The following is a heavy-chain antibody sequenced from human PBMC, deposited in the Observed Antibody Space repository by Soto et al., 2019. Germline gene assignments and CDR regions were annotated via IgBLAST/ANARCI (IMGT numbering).Heavy chain of an antibody. CDR3: ARDFLIPGYSFDY. J-gene: IGHJ4*02. CDR2: INAGNGNT. D-gene: IGHD6-13*01. Sequence: ASVKASCKSSGYTFTSYAMHWVRQAPGQRLEWMGWINAGNGNTKYSQKFQGRVTITRDTSASTAYMELSSLRSEDTAVYYCARDFLIPGYSFDYWGQGTLVTVSS. CDR1: GYTFTSYA. V-gene: IGHV1-3*01.